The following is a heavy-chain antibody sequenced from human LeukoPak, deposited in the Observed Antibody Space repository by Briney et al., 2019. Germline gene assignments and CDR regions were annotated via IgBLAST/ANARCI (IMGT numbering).Heavy chain of an antibody. CDR3: ARDPPNTGGYYFYMDV. J-gene: IGHJ6*03. CDR2: ISAYNGDT. Sequence: GASVKVSCKASGYTFNRHSMIWVRQAPGQGLEWMGWISAYNGDTNYAQKLQGRVTMTTDTSTSTAYVELRSLRSDDTAVYYCARDPPNTGGYYFYMDVWGKGTTVTVS. D-gene: IGHD2-8*01. CDR1: GYTFNRHS. V-gene: IGHV1-18*01.